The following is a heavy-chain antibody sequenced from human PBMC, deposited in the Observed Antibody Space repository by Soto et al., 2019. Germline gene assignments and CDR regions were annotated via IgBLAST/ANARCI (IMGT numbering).Heavy chain of an antibody. V-gene: IGHV3-30-3*01. Sequence: QVQLVESGGGVVQPGRSLRLSCAASGFTFSSYAMHWVRQAPGKGLEWVAVISYDGSNKYYADSVKGRFTISRDNSKNALYLQMNRLRAEDTAMYYCARVPSSSGRAHFDYWGQGTLVTVSS. CDR1: GFTFSSYA. CDR2: ISYDGSNK. J-gene: IGHJ4*02. D-gene: IGHD2-15*01. CDR3: ARVPSSSGRAHFDY.